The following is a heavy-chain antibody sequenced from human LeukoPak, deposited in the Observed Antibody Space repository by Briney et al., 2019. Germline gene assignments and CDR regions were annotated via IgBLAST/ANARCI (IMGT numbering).Heavy chain of an antibody. J-gene: IGHJ6*02. Sequence: GASVKVSCKASGYTFTSYGISWVRQAPGQGLEWMGWISAYNGNTNYAQKLQGRVTMTTDTSTSTAYMELRSLRSDDTAVYYCARDGEDYGGDYYYYGMDVWGQGTTVNVSS. D-gene: IGHD4-23*01. CDR2: ISAYNGNT. CDR1: GYTFTSYG. V-gene: IGHV1-18*01. CDR3: ARDGEDYGGDYYYYGMDV.